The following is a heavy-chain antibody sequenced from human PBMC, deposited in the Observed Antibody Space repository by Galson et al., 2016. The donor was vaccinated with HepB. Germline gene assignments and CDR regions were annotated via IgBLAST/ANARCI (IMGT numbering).Heavy chain of an antibody. V-gene: IGHV1-18*01. CDR1: GYIFTRNG. CDR2: ISTNSGST. CDR3: ARDANWNLDY. Sequence: SVKVSCKASGYIFTRNGISWVRQAPGQGPEWLGWISTNSGSTNYAQKVQDRITMTTDTSTRTVYMELRSLTSDDTAVYYCARDANWNLDYWGQGTLVTVSS. D-gene: IGHD1-1*01. J-gene: IGHJ4*02.